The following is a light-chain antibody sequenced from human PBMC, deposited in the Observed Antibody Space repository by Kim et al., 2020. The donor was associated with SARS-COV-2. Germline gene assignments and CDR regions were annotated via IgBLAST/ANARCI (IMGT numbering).Light chain of an antibody. J-gene: IGKJ2*03. V-gene: IGKV1-39*01. Sequence: DIQVTQSPSSLSATLGATVTLTCRTSQNIGTYLNWYQQKPGKAPILLIYGAFRLQSGAPARFSGSGSTTDFFLTISNLQSEDFATYFCQQSSRVPYSFGQGTKLEI. CDR2: GAF. CDR3: QQSSRVPYS. CDR1: QNIGTY.